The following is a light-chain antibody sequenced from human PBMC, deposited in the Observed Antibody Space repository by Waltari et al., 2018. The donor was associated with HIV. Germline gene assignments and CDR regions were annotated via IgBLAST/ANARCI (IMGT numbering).Light chain of an antibody. J-gene: IGLJ2*01. CDR3: SSFAGSNTVV. V-gene: IGLV2-8*01. CDR1: RDDIGGYNY. CDR2: EVN. Sequence: QSALPQPPSASGSLGPSVTLPCSGTRDDIGGYNYVFWYQQYPAKAPKLLIYEVNKRPSGVPDRFSGSKSLNTASLTVSGLQAEDEAHYFCSSFAGSNTVVFGGGTKLTVL.